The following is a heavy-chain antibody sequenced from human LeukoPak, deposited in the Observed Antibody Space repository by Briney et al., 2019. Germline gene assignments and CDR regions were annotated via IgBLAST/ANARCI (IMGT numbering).Heavy chain of an antibody. CDR3: ARGDIVVVVAAPIGGFDY. Sequence: GGSLRLSCAASGFTFSSYAMSWVRQAPGKGLEWVSYISSSGNTVYYADSVKGRFTISRDNAKNSLYLQMNSLRAEDTAVYYCARGDIVVVVAAPIGGFDYWGQGTLVTVSS. J-gene: IGHJ4*02. CDR2: ISSSGNTV. CDR1: GFTFSSYA. V-gene: IGHV3-48*03. D-gene: IGHD2-15*01.